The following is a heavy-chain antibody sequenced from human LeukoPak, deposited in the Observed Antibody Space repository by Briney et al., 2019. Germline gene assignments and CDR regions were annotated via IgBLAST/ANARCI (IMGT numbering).Heavy chain of an antibody. CDR3: ARDDAYYYDSSGLQDV. V-gene: IGHV4-59*01. Sequence: SETLSLTCTVSGGSISGYNWSWIRQPPGKGLEWIGYIYYSGSTNYNPSLKSRVTLSVDTSKNQFSLKLSSVTAADTAVYYCARDDAYYYDSSGLQDVWGQGTTVTVSS. D-gene: IGHD3-22*01. J-gene: IGHJ6*02. CDR2: IYYSGST. CDR1: GGSISGYN.